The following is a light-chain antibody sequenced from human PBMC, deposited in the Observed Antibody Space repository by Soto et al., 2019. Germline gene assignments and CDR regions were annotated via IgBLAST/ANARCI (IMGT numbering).Light chain of an antibody. Sequence: QSALTQPPSASGSPGQSVTLSCTGTSSDVGGYNYVSWYQQHPGKAPKVMIYEVSKRPSGVPDRFSGSRSGNTASLTVSGLQAEDEADYYCTSYAGGNRVFGGGTKVTVL. CDR2: EVS. CDR3: TSYAGGNRV. CDR1: SSDVGGYNY. V-gene: IGLV2-8*01. J-gene: IGLJ3*02.